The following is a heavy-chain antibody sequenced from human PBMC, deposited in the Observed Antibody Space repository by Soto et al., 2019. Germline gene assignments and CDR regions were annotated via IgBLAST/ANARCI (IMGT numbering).Heavy chain of an antibody. D-gene: IGHD3-16*01. CDR3: VMVDNYVTPTPQDV. Sequence: QVQLVQSGDEVKKPGASVKVSCKASGYIFVNYGIAWVRQAPGQRLEWMGWISPYTGNTYSATKIQGRLTMTTDTSTSTAYIDMGSLTSDDTAVYYCVMVDNYVTPTPQDVWGQGTTVTVSS. V-gene: IGHV1-18*01. J-gene: IGHJ6*02. CDR1: GYIFVNYG. CDR2: ISPYTGNT.